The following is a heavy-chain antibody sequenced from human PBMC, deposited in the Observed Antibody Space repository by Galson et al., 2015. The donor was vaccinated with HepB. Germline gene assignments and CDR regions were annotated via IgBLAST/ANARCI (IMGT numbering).Heavy chain of an antibody. V-gene: IGHV3-9*01. CDR1: GYTFTSYA. D-gene: IGHD3-10*01. CDR2: ISWNTDSI. CDR3: AKDLQFMVRGELDC. J-gene: IGHJ4*02. Sequence: SCKASGYTFTSYAMHWVRQGPGKGLEWVSGISWNTDSIDYGDSVKGRFTISRDNAKNSLYLEMNSLTAEDTALYYCAKDLQFMVRGELDCWGQGTLVTVSS.